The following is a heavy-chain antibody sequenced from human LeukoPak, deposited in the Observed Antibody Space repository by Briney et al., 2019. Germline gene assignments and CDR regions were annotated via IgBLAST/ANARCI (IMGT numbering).Heavy chain of an antibody. Sequence: SQTLSLTCATSGDSVSSNSAAWNWIRQSPSRGLEWLGRTYYRSKWYNDYAVSVKSRITINPDTSKNQFSLKLSSVTAADTAVYYCARVGGVAANFDSWGQGTLVTVSS. CDR3: ARVGGVAANFDS. D-gene: IGHD2-15*01. J-gene: IGHJ4*02. CDR1: GDSVSSNSAA. V-gene: IGHV6-1*01. CDR2: TYYRSKWYN.